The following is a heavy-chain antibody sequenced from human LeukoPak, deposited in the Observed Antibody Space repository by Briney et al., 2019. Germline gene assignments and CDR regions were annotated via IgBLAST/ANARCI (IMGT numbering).Heavy chain of an antibody. CDR3: AKDRGIAVDLFDY. V-gene: IGHV3-23*01. D-gene: IGHD6-19*01. Sequence: PGGSLRLSCAASGFTFSSYAMSWVRQAPGKGLEWVSAISGSGGSTYYADSVKGRFTISRDNSKNPLYLQMNSLRAEDTGVYYCAKDRGIAVDLFDYRGQGTLVTVSS. CDR2: ISGSGGST. CDR1: GFTFSSYA. J-gene: IGHJ4*02.